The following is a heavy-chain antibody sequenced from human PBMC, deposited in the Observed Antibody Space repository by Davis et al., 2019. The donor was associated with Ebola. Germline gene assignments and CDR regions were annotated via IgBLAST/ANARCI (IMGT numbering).Heavy chain of an antibody. CDR3: ARDVRNPYYGSGSPQILWWFDP. D-gene: IGHD3-10*01. CDR1: GGTFSSYA. V-gene: IGHV1-69*04. J-gene: IGHJ5*02. CDR2: IIPILGIA. Sequence: AASVKVSCKASGGTFSSYAISWVRQAPGQGLEWMGRIIPILGIANYAQKFQGRVTMTRDTSTSTVYMELSSLRSEDTAVYYCARDVRNPYYGSGSPQILWWFDPWGQGTLVTVSS.